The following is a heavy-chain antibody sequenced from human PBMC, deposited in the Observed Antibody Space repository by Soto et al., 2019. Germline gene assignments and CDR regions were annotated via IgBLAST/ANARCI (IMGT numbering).Heavy chain of an antibody. D-gene: IGHD6-13*01. CDR2: IYYSGST. CDR1: GGSISSYY. CDR3: ARELIAAAGTGWYYYYGMDV. V-gene: IGHV4-59*01. J-gene: IGHJ6*02. Sequence: SETLSLTCTVSGGSISSYYWSWSRQPPGKGLEWIGYIYYSGSTNYNPSLKSRVTISVDTSKNQFSLKLSSVTAADTAVYYCARELIAAAGTGWYYYYGMDVWGQGTTVTVSS.